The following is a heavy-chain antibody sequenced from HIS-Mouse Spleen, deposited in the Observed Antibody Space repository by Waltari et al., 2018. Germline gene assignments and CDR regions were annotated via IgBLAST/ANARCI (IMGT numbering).Heavy chain of an antibody. CDR1: GYSISSGYY. V-gene: IGHV4-38-2*02. J-gene: IGHJ5*02. CDR3: ARAIVVVPAAEISWFDP. Sequence: QVQLQESGPGLVKPSETLSLTCTVSGYSISSGYYWGWIRQPPGKGLEWIGSIYHSGSTYDNPSLKSRVTISVDTSKNQFSLKLSSVTAADTAVYYCARAIVVVPAAEISWFDPWGQGTLVTVSS. D-gene: IGHD2-2*01. CDR2: IYHSGST.